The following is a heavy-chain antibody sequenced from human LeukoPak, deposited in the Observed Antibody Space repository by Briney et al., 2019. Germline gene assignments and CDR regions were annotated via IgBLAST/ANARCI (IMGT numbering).Heavy chain of an antibody. CDR2: ISYDGSNK. J-gene: IGHJ4*02. CDR3: ATDTYYDILTGYRDY. Sequence: GGSLRLSCAASGFTFSSYAMHWVRQAPGKGLEWVAVISYDGSNKYYADSVKGRFTISRDNSKNTLYLQMNSLRAEDTAVYYCATDTYYDILTGYRDYWGQGTLVTVSS. V-gene: IGHV3-30-3*01. D-gene: IGHD3-9*01. CDR1: GFTFSSYA.